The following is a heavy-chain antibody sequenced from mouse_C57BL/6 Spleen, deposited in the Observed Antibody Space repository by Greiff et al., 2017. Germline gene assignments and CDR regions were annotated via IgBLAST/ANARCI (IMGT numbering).Heavy chain of an antibody. CDR3: ARGDYYGYYAMDY. V-gene: IGHV1-82*01. D-gene: IGHD1-1*01. Sequence: VQLQQSGPELVKPGASVKISCKASGYAFSSSWMNWVKQRPGKGLEWIGRIYPGDGDTNYNGKFKGKATLTADKSSSTAYMQLSSLKSEDSAVYVCARGDYYGYYAMDYWGQGTSVTVSS. J-gene: IGHJ4*01. CDR2: IYPGDGDT. CDR1: GYAFSSSW.